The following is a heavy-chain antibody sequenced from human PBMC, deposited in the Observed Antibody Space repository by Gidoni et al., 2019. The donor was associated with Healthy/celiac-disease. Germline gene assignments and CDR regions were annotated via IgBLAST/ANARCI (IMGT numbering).Heavy chain of an antibody. CDR2: IYYSGST. J-gene: IGHJ6*02. V-gene: IGHV4-39*01. Sequence: QLQLQESGPGLVKPSETLSLTCTVSGGSISSSSYYWGWIRQPPGKGLEWIGSIYYSGSTYYNPSLKSRVTISVDTSKNQFSLKLSSVTAADTAVYYCAMLNRGDYLYYYYGMDVWGQGTTVTVSS. CDR1: GGSISSSSYY. D-gene: IGHD2-8*01. CDR3: AMLNRGDYLYYYYGMDV.